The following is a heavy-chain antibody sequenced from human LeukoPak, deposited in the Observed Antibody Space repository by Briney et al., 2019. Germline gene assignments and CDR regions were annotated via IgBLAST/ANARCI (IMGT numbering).Heavy chain of an antibody. Sequence: GGSLRLSCAASGFTFSNYSFYWVRQAPGKGLEWVSSINSTSSYIYYANSMKGRFTISRDNAKNSLYLQMNSLRAEDTAVYYCARALWSGPVYYGMDVWGQGTTVTVSS. D-gene: IGHD3-10*01. V-gene: IGHV3-21*01. CDR3: ARALWSGPVYYGMDV. CDR2: INSTSSYI. J-gene: IGHJ6*02. CDR1: GFTFSNYS.